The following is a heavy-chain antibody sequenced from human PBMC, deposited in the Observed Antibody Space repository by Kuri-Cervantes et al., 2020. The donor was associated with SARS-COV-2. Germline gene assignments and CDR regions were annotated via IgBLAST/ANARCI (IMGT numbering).Heavy chain of an antibody. CDR2: ISAYNGNT. Sequence: ASVKVSCKASGYTFTSYGISWVRQAPGQGLEWMGWISAYNGNTNYAQKLQGRVTMTTDTSTSTAYMEPRSLRSDDTAVYYCARSGGGPKYYYYGMDVWGQGTTVTVSS. D-gene: IGHD3-10*01. CDR3: ARSGGGPKYYYYGMDV. V-gene: IGHV1-18*01. J-gene: IGHJ6*02. CDR1: GYTFTSYG.